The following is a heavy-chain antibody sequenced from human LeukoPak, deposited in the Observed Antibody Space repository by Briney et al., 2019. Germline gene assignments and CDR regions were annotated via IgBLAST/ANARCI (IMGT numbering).Heavy chain of an antibody. Sequence: KPSETLSLTCTVSGGSISSYYWSWIRQPPGKGLEWIGYIYYSGSTNYNPSLKSRVTISVDTSKNQFSLKLSSVTAADTSVYYCASTNIDFWSAYYIDYWGQGTLVTVSS. CDR2: IYYSGST. J-gene: IGHJ4*02. CDR3: ASTNIDFWSAYYIDY. V-gene: IGHV4-59*01. CDR1: GGSISSYY. D-gene: IGHD3-3*01.